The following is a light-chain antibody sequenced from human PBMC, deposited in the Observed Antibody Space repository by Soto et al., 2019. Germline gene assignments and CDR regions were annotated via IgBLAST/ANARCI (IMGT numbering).Light chain of an antibody. J-gene: IGKJ1*01. CDR3: QQYNNWPWT. Sequence: EIVMTQFPATLSVSPGERATLSCRASQTVSSSLAWYQQKPGQAPRLLIYGASTRATGIPARFSGSGSGREFTLIISSLQSEDFAVYYCQQYNNWPWTFGPGTKVDIK. CDR2: GAS. CDR1: QTVSSS. V-gene: IGKV3-15*01.